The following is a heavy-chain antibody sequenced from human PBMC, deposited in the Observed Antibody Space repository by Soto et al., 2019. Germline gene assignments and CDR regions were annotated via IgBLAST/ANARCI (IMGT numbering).Heavy chain of an antibody. D-gene: IGHD2-2*01. Sequence: KASETLSLTCTVSGGSISSGDYYWSWIRQPPGKGLEWIGYIYYSGSTYYNPSLKSRVTISVDTSKNQFSLKLSSVTAADTAVYYCARDRYCSSTSCPGAHSFYGNAYYYGMDVWGQGTTVTVSS. CDR1: GGSISSGDYY. V-gene: IGHV4-30-4*01. J-gene: IGHJ6*02. CDR3: ARDRYCSSTSCPGAHSFYGNAYYYGMDV. CDR2: IYYSGST.